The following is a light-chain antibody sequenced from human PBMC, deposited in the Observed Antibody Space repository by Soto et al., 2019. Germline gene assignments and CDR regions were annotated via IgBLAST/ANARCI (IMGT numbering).Light chain of an antibody. CDR3: AAWDDSLRGVL. Sequence: QSVLIQAPSASAAPGRGFTTFCSGPSSNTAKNNVYWYQQLPGAAPKLPIYRNDQRSSGVPERFSGSKSGTSASLAISGLRSEDEADYFCAAWDDSLRGVLFGGGTKLTVL. J-gene: IGLJ2*01. CDR2: RND. CDR1: SSNTAKNN. V-gene: IGLV1-47*01.